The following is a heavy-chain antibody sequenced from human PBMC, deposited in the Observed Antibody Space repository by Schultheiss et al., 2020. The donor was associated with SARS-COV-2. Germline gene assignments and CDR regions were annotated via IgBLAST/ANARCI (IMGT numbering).Heavy chain of an antibody. CDR1: GYIFTGYY. J-gene: IGHJ4*02. V-gene: IGHV1-2*02. CDR3: ARDLSVIVTTPPGY. Sequence: ASVKVSCKASGYIFTGYYIHWVRQAPGQGLEWMGRINPHSGGTNYPQKSQGRLTLTRDTTINTAYMELNSLRLDDTAVYYCARDLSVIVTTPPGYWGQGALVTVSS. CDR2: INPHSGGT. D-gene: IGHD3-22*01.